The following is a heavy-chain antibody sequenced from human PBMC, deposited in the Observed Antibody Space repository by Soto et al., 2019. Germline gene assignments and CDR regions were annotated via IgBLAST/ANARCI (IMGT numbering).Heavy chain of an antibody. V-gene: IGHV1-69*06. CDR2: IIPIFGTA. CDR3: ARDVGGSYYYYYYGMDV. D-gene: IGHD1-26*01. Sequence: GASVKVSCKASGGTFSSYAISWVRQAPGQVLEWMGGIIPIFGTANYAQKFQGRVTITADKSTSTAYMELSSLRSEDTAVYYCARDVGGSYYYYYYGMDVWGQGTTVTVSS. CDR1: GGTFSSYA. J-gene: IGHJ6*02.